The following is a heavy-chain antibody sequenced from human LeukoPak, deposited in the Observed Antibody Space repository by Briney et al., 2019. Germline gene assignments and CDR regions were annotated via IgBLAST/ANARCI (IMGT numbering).Heavy chain of an antibody. CDR1: GYTFTGYY. V-gene: IGHV1-2*02. Sequence: ASVKVSCKASGYTFTGYYMHWVRQAPGQGLEWMGWINPNSGGTNYAQKFQGRVTMTRDTSISTAYMELSRLRSDDTAVYYCARDKASSSWYPWRYYYGMDVWGQGTTVTVSS. CDR3: ARDKASSSWYPWRYYYGMDV. D-gene: IGHD6-13*01. J-gene: IGHJ6*02. CDR2: INPNSGGT.